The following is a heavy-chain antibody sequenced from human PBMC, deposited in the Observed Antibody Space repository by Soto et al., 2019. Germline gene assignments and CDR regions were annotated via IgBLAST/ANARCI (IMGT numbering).Heavy chain of an antibody. V-gene: IGHV1-46*01. CDR3: ARELAAAGTVDYYYGMDV. Sequence: VASVKVSCKASGYTFTSYYMHWVRQAPGQGLEWMGIINPSGGSTSYAQKFQGRVTMTRDTSTSTVCMELSSLRSEDTAVYYCARELAAAGTVDYYYGMDVWGQGTTVTVSS. CDR2: INPSGGST. CDR1: GYTFTSYY. J-gene: IGHJ6*02. D-gene: IGHD6-13*01.